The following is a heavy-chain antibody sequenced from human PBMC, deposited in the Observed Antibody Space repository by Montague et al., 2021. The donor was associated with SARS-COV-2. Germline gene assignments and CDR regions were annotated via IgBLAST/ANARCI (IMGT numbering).Heavy chain of an antibody. CDR2: TYYRSKWYY. V-gene: IGHV6-1*01. D-gene: IGHD6-19*01. J-gene: IGHJ4*02. CDR1: GDSVSSNRAA. Sequence: CAISGDSVSSNRAAWNWIRQSPSRGLEWLGRTYYRSKWYYEYAVSLKSRITINPDTSKNQFSLQVKSMTPEDTAVYYCALAVAGRAGYDYWGQGTLVTVSS. CDR3: ALAVAGRAGYDY.